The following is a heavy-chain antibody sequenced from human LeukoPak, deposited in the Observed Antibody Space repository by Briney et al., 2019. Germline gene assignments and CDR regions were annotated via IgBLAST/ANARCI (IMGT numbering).Heavy chain of an antibody. CDR1: GGSISSYY. Sequence: SETLSLTCTVSGGSISSYYWSWIRQPPGKGLEWNGYIYYSGSTNYNPSLKSRVTISVDTSKNQFSLKLSSVTAADTAVYYCARLDSSGWYQTHYFDYWGQGTLVTVSS. CDR2: IYYSGST. J-gene: IGHJ4*02. D-gene: IGHD6-19*01. V-gene: IGHV4-59*08. CDR3: ARLDSSGWYQTHYFDY.